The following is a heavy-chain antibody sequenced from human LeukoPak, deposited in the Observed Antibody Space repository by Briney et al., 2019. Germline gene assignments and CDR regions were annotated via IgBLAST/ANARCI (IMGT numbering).Heavy chain of an antibody. CDR3: AKDPREWLSQGDY. CDR2: VSTYNGHT. CDR1: GYTFLSYG. J-gene: IGHJ4*02. V-gene: IGHV1-18*01. Sequence: ASVKVSCKASGYTFLSYGITWVRQAPGQGPEWMGWVSTYNGHTNYAQDLQGRVTMTTDMSTTTAYMELRNLTSDDTAVYYCAKDPREWLSQGDYWGQGTLVTVSS. D-gene: IGHD3-3*01.